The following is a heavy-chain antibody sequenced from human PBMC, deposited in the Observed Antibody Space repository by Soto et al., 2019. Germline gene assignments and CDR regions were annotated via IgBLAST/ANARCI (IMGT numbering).Heavy chain of an antibody. CDR3: ARYSYESWFDP. J-gene: IGHJ5*02. CDR1: GGSISSGGYY. V-gene: IGHV4-31*03. Sequence: QVQLQESGPGLVKPSQTLSLTCTVSGGSISSGGYYWSWIRQHPGKGLEWIGYIYYSGSTYYNPALKSRVTIAVDPSKNQFSLKLSYVTAADTAVYYCARYSYESWFDPWGQGTLVTVSS. D-gene: IGHD5-18*01. CDR2: IYYSGST.